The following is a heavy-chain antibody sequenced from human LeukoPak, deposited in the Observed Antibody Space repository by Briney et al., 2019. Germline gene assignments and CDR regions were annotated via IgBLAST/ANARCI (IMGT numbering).Heavy chain of an antibody. CDR2: IYPRDGST. D-gene: IGHD6-19*01. V-gene: IGHV1-46*01. J-gene: IGHJ4*02. CDR3: ARISSGSH. CDR1: GYSFTSNY. Sequence: EASVKVSCKVSGYSFTSNYIHWVRQAPGQGLEWMGMIYPRDGSTSYAQRFQDRVTVTRDTSTSTVHMELSGLRSEDTAVYYCARISSGSHWGQGTLVTVSS.